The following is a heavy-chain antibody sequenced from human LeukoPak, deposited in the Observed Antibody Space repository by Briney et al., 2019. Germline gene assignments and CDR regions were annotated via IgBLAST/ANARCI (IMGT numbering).Heavy chain of an antibody. D-gene: IGHD6-19*01. CDR3: ARATRDSSGWSTYGMDV. Sequence: GGSLRLSCAASGFTFSSYGMHWVRQAPGKGLEWVAVIWYDGSNKYYADSVKGRFTISRDNSKNTLYLQMNSLRPEDTAVYYCARATRDSSGWSTYGMDVWGQGTTVTVSS. J-gene: IGHJ6*02. V-gene: IGHV3-33*01. CDR1: GFTFSSYG. CDR2: IWYDGSNK.